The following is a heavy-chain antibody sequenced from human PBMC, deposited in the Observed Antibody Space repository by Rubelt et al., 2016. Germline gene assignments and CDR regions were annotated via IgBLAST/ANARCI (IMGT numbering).Heavy chain of an antibody. Sequence: QVPLVQSGAVLKKPGASVKVSCKVSGDTLSVFSIHWVRQAPGKGLEWMGGFDGEDGETVYAKNFQGRLIMTEDTSTDTAYMELSRLTSADTAVYYCSTADSSSWYDATDTWGQGTMVTVSS. CDR2: FDGEDGET. V-gene: IGHV1-24*01. CDR3: STADSSSWYDATDT. J-gene: IGHJ3*02. D-gene: IGHD6-13*01. CDR1: GDTLSVFS.